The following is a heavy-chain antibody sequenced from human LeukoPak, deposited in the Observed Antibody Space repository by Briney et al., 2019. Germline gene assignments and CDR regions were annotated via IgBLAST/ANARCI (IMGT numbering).Heavy chain of an antibody. D-gene: IGHD4-23*01. CDR3: ATLAGGDDAFDI. J-gene: IGHJ3*02. CDR1: GYSISSGYY. V-gene: IGHV4-38-2*02. CDR2: IYHSGST. Sequence: SETLSLTCTVSGYSISSGYYWGWLRQPPGKGLEWIGSIYHSGSTYYNPSLKSRVTISVLTSKNRFSLKLSSVTAADTAVYYCATLAGGDDAFDIWGQGTMVTVSS.